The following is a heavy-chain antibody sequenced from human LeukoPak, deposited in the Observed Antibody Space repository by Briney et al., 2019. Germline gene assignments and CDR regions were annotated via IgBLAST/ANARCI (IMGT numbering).Heavy chain of an antibody. Sequence: PGGYLRLSCAASGFTFSSYGMQWVRQAPGKGLEWVAVISYDGSNKYYADSVKGRFTISRDNSKNTLYLQMNSLRAEDTAVYYCAKDLRDWGTMVACDYWGQGTLVTVSS. CDR2: ISYDGSNK. D-gene: IGHD4/OR15-4a*01. CDR3: AKDLRDWGTMVACDY. V-gene: IGHV3-30*18. CDR1: GFTFSSYG. J-gene: IGHJ4*02.